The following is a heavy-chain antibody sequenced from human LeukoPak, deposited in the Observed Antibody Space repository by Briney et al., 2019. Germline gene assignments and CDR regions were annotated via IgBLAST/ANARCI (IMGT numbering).Heavy chain of an antibody. Sequence: ASVKVSCKPSGYTFTSYDINWVRPATGQGLEWMGWMNPNSGNTGYAQKFQGRVTMTRNTSISTAYMELSSLRSEDTAVYYCARGYCSGGSCYPRDYWGQGTLVTVSS. J-gene: IGHJ4*02. CDR3: ARGYCSGGSCYPRDY. CDR2: MNPNSGNT. CDR1: GYTFTSYD. V-gene: IGHV1-8*01. D-gene: IGHD2-15*01.